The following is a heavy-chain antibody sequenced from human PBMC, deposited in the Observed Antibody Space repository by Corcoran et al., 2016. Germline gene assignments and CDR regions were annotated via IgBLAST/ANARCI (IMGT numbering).Heavy chain of an antibody. CDR2: IIPIFGTA. J-gene: IGHJ5*02. CDR1: GGTFSSYA. Sequence: QVQLVPSGAEVKKPGSSVKVSCKASGGTFSSYAISWVRQAPGQGLEWMGGIIPIFGTANYAQKFQGRVTMTADQSTSTAYMELSSLRSEDTAVYYCAGVRQRAYYDFWCGSPTFDPWGQGTLVTVSS. CDR3: AGVRQRAYYDFWCGSPTFDP. V-gene: IGHV1-69*01. D-gene: IGHD3-3*01.